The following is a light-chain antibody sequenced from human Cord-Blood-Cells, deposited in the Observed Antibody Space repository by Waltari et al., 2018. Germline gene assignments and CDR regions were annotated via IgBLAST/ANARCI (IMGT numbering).Light chain of an antibody. V-gene: IGKV3-20*01. CDR1: QSVSSSY. CDR2: GAS. CDR3: QQYGSSPPIT. Sequence: TVLRQSPGTLSLSTGERATIPCRASQSVSSSYLAWYQQKPGQAPRLLIYGASSRATGIPDRFSGSVSGTDFTLTISRLEPEDFAVYYCQQYGSSPPITFGQGTRLESK. J-gene: IGKJ5*01.